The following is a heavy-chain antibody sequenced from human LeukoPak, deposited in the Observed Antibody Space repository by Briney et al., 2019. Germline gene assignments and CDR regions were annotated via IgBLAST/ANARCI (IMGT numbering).Heavy chain of an antibody. V-gene: IGHV1-18*01. J-gene: IGHJ5*02. CDR3: ARDLLDGGSWTRWFER. CDR1: GYSFTSYG. D-gene: IGHD2-15*01. CDR2: ISANNGNT. Sequence: ASLKLSCKASGYSFTSYGISWVRQAPGQGLEWMGWISANNGNTNYAQNLQGRVTMTTDTSTITAYMELRSLRSDDTAVYYCARDLLDGGSWTRWFERWGQGTLVTVSS.